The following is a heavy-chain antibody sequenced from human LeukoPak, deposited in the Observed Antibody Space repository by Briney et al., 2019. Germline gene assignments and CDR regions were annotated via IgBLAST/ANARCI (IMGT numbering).Heavy chain of an antibody. D-gene: IGHD1-26*01. CDR2: ISYDGSNK. CDR3: AKGGPRIVGATGYFDY. Sequence: HSGGSLRLSCAASGFTFSSYGMHWVRQAPGKGLEWVAVISYDGSNKYYADSVKGRFTISRDNSKNTLYLQMNSLRAEDTAVYYCAKGGPRIVGATGYFDYWGQGTLVTVSS. V-gene: IGHV3-30*18. J-gene: IGHJ4*02. CDR1: GFTFSSYG.